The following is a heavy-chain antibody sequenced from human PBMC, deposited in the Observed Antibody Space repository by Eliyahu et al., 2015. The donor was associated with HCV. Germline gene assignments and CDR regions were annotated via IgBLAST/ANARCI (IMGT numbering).Heavy chain of an antibody. Sequence: QVQLVESGGGLVKPGGSLRLSCAASGFTFSXYYMSWIRQAPGKGLGWVSYISSSGSTIYYADSVKGRFTISRDNAKNSLYLQMNSLRAEDTAVYYCAREMVLWFGELSWFDPWGQGTLVTVSS. D-gene: IGHD3-10*01. CDR1: GFTFSXYY. CDR2: ISSSGSTI. J-gene: IGHJ5*02. CDR3: AREMVLWFGELSWFDP. V-gene: IGHV3-11*01.